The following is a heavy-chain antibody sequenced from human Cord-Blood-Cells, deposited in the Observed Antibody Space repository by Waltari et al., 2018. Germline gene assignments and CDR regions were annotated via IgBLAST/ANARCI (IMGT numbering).Heavy chain of an antibody. D-gene: IGHD1-26*01. J-gene: IGHJ5*02. V-gene: IGHV4-4*07. CDR3: AREYSGSYYRWFDP. CDR2: IYTSGST. Sequence: QVQLQESGPGLVKPSETLSLTGTVSGGSISSSSWSWTRQPAGKGLEWIGRIYTSGSTNYNPSLKSRVTMSVDTSKNQFSLKLSSVTAADTAVYYCAREYSGSYYRWFDPWGQGTLVTVSS. CDR1: GGSISSSS.